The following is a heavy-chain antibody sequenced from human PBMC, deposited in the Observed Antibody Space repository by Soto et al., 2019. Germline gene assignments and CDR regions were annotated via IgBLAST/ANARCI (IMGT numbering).Heavy chain of an antibody. J-gene: IGHJ4*02. CDR2: IIPILGIA. V-gene: IGHV1-69*02. CDR1: GGTFSSYT. Sequence: QVQLVQSGAEVKKPGPSVKVSCKASGGTFSSYTISWVRQAPGQGLEWMGRIIPILGIANYAQKFQGRVTITADKSTSTAYMELSSLRSEDTAVYYCAGATAIVVVVAATRPLDYWGQGTLVTVSS. D-gene: IGHD2-15*01. CDR3: AGATAIVVVVAATRPLDY.